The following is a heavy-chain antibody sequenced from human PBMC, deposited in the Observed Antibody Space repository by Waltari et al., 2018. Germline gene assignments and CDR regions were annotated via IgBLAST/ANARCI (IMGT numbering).Heavy chain of an antibody. V-gene: IGHV4-38-2*02. D-gene: IGHD1-7*01. CDR3: ARGGITGTYRY. Sequence: QVQLQESGPGLVKPSETLSLTCTVSGYSISSGYYWGWIRQPPGKGLEWIGSIYHRGSTYYNPSLKSRVTISVDTSKNQFSLKLSSVTAADTAVYYCARGGITGTYRYWGQGTLVTVSS. J-gene: IGHJ4*02. CDR2: IYHRGST. CDR1: GYSISSGYY.